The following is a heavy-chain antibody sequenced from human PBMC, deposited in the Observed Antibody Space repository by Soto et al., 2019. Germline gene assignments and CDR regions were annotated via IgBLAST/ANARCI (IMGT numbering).Heavy chain of an antibody. CDR3: ARSVEGHFDY. V-gene: IGHV3-48*02. D-gene: IGHD6-19*01. CDR2: ITSDTNTI. CDR1: GFPFSIYS. J-gene: IGHJ4*02. Sequence: EVQLVESGGGLVQPGGSLRLTCAASGFPFSIYSMNWVRQAPGKGLEWSSYITSDTNTIKYADSVKGRFTISRDNAKKLVYLQMNRLRDEDTAVYFCARSVEGHFDYWGQGTVVTVSS.